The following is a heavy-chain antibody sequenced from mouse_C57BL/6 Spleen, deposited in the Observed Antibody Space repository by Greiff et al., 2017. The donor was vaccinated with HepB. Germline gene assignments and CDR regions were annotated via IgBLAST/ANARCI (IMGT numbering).Heavy chain of an antibody. CDR1: GYSFTGYY. J-gene: IGHJ2*01. D-gene: IGHD2-5*01. CDR2: INPSTGGT. CDR3: ARGRSYYSNYGFDY. Sequence: EVKLLESGPELVKPGASVKISCKASGYSFTGYYMNWVKQSPEKSLEWIGEINPSTGGTTYNQKFKAKATLTVDKSSSTAYMQLKSLTSEDSAVYYCARGRSYYSNYGFDYWGQGTTLTVSS. V-gene: IGHV1-42*01.